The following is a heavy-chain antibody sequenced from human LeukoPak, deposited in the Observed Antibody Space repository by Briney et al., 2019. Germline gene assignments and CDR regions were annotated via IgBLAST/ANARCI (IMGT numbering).Heavy chain of an antibody. Sequence: GASVKVSCKASGGTFSSYAISWVRQAPGQGLEWMGGIIPIFGTANYAQKFQGRVTITTDESTSTAYMELSSLRSEDTAVYYCARVGNYDFWSGSPPAVWGKGTTVTVSS. D-gene: IGHD3-3*01. V-gene: IGHV1-69*05. CDR2: IIPIFGTA. CDR1: GGTFSSYA. CDR3: ARVGNYDFWSGSPPAV. J-gene: IGHJ6*04.